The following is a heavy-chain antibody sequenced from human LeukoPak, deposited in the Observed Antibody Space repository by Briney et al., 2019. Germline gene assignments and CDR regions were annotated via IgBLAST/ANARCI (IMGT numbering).Heavy chain of an antibody. D-gene: IGHD1-14*01. CDR2: ISANNGDT. J-gene: IGHJ4*02. V-gene: IGHV1-18*01. Sequence: GASVKVSCKASGYTFTSYGITWMRQAPGQGLEWMGWISANNGDTDYPQKFQGRVTMTTDTYTTTAYMELRSLRSDDTATYYCARESHITREDYWGQGTLVTVSS. CDR1: GYTFTSYG. CDR3: ARESHITREDY.